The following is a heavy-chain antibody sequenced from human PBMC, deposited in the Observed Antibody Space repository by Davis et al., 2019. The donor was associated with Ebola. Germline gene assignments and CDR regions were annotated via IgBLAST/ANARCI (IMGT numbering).Heavy chain of an antibody. Sequence: ASVKVSCKASGYTFTSYGISWVRQAPGQGLEWMGWISAYNGNTNYAQKLQGRVTMTTDTSTSTAYMELRSLRSDDTAVYYCARSRGDQLLFVSDFGVWGQGTTVTVSS. D-gene: IGHD2-2*01. CDR3: ARSRGDQLLFVSDFGV. V-gene: IGHV1-18*01. J-gene: IGHJ6*02. CDR2: ISAYNGNT. CDR1: GYTFTSYG.